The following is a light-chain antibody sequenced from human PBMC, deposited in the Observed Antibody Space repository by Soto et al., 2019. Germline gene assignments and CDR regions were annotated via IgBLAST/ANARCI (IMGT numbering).Light chain of an antibody. V-gene: IGKV3-15*01. CDR1: QSVSSN. CDR2: GAS. CDR3: QQYNNWPPLT. Sequence: EIGMTQSPATLAVSPGERATLSCRASQSVSSNLPWYQQKPGQAPRLLMYGASTRATGIPARFSGSGSGTEFTLTISSLQSEDFAVYYCQQYNNWPPLTFGGGTKVDIK. J-gene: IGKJ4*01.